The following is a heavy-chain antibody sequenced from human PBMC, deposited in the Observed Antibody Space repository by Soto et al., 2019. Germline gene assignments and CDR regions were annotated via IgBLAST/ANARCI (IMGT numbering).Heavy chain of an antibody. D-gene: IGHD2-15*01. CDR3: APLSVSLSGPYGIHV. CDR2: MFYSGLT. V-gene: IGHV4-39*01. J-gene: IGHJ6*02. Sequence: SETLSLTCSFSCYSVTSSDYYWAWIRQPPGKGLEWIGSMFYSGLTYYNPSLKSRVTLSVDTSKNQFSVRLNSVTAADTAVYYCAPLSVSLSGPYGIHVWGQGTTVTVSS. CDR1: CYSVTSSDYY.